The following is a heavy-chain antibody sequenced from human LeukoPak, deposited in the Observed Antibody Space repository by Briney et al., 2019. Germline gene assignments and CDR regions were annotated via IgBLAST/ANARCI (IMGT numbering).Heavy chain of an antibody. CDR3: ARGRKNLRYYDSSGYYPFDY. CDR2: INHSGST. V-gene: IGHV4-34*01. J-gene: IGHJ4*02. CDR1: GVSFSGYY. Sequence: SETLSLTCAVYGVSFSGYYWSWIRQPPGKGLEWIGEINHSGSTNYNPSLKSRVTISVDTSKNQFSLKLSSVTAADTAVYYCARGRKNLRYYDSSGYYPFDYWGQGTLVTVSS. D-gene: IGHD3-22*01.